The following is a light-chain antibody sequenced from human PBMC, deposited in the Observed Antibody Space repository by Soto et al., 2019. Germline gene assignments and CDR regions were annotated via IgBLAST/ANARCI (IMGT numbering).Light chain of an antibody. J-gene: IGLJ1*01. Sequence: QSVLTQPASVSGSPGQSITISCTGTSSDVGAYNYVSWYRQYPGKAPELIIYDVSSRPSGVSTRFSGSKSGNTASLAISGLQAEDEADYYCCSYASSSPPVVFGTGTKLTVL. CDR3: CSYASSSPPVV. CDR2: DVS. CDR1: SSDVGAYNY. V-gene: IGLV2-14*03.